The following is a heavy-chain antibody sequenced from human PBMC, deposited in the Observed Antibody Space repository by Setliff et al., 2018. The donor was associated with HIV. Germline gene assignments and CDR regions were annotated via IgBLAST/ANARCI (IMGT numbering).Heavy chain of an antibody. CDR3: ATDPPGEQWLITPSGYFQN. Sequence: ASVKVSCKASGYTFTTYGITWVRQAPGQGLEWMGWISGYNGNTNYAEKLQDRVTMTTDTSTSTAYMELRSLRSDDTAVYYCATDPPGEQWLITPSGYFQNWGQGTLVTVSS. CDR1: GYTFTTYG. D-gene: IGHD6-19*01. J-gene: IGHJ1*01. CDR2: ISGYNGNT. V-gene: IGHV1-18*01.